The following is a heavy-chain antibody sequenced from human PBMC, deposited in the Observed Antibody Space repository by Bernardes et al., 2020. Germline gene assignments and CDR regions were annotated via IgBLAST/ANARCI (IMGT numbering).Heavy chain of an antibody. CDR3: AGRGEGGRAFDV. J-gene: IGHJ3*01. CDR1: GFTVTTDS. D-gene: IGHD2-15*01. Sequence: LKISSPASGFTVTTDSLGWVRHAPGQGLECISSDGSIYVADSVKGRFTLSSDNSRNTLYLQLNSLTADDTAVYYCAGRGEGGRAFDVWGQGAVVTVSS. V-gene: IGHV3-53*01. CDR2: ISSDGSI.